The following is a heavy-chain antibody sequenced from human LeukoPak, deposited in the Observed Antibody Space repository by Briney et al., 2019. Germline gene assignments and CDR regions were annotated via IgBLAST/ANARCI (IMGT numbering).Heavy chain of an antibody. D-gene: IGHD3-22*01. CDR3: ARGYNYYDSSGYPDY. J-gene: IGHJ4*02. Sequence: SETLSLTCTVSGGSISSGDYYWSWIRQPPGKGLEWIGYIYYSGSTYYNPSLKSRVTISVDTSKNQFSLKLSSVTAADTAVYYCARGYNYYDSSGYPDYWGQGTLVTVSS. V-gene: IGHV4-30-4*01. CDR1: GGSISSGDYY. CDR2: IYYSGST.